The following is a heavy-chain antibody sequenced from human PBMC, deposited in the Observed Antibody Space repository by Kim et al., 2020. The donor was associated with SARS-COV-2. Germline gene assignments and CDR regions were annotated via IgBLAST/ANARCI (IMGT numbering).Heavy chain of an antibody. V-gene: IGHV4-39*01. CDR2: IYYSGST. J-gene: IGHJ5*02. D-gene: IGHD3-16*01. CDR1: GGSISSSSYY. CDR3: ARRLFVLGDLGYSIWFDP. Sequence: SETLSLTCTVSGGSISSSSYYWGWIRQPPGKGLEWIGSIYYSGSTYYNPSLKSPVTISVDTSKNQFSLKLSSVTAADTAVYYCARRLFVLGDLGYSIWFDPWGQGTLVTVSS.